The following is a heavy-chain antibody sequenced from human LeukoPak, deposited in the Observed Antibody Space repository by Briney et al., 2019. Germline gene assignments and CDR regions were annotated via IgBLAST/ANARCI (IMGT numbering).Heavy chain of an antibody. CDR1: GFTFSSYA. Sequence: GGSLRLSCAASGFTFSSYAMHWVRQAPGKGLEWVAVISYDGNNKYYADSVKGRFTISTDNSKNTLYLQMNSLRAEDTAVYYCARDGDTAMVLIDYWGQGTLVTVSS. J-gene: IGHJ4*02. V-gene: IGHV3-30-3*01. CDR2: ISYDGNNK. D-gene: IGHD5-18*01. CDR3: ARDGDTAMVLIDY.